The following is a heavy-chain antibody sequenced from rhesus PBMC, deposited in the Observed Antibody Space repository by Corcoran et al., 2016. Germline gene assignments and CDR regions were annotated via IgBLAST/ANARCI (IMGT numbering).Heavy chain of an antibody. V-gene: IGHV4-169*02. CDR2: IYGSGSST. Sequence: QLQLQESGPGLVKPSETLSVTCAVSGGAISSSYWSWIRQAPGKGLEWIGYIYGSGSSTNYNPPLKNRVPLSVGTYKTPLSLKLSSVTAADTAVYYCARAPLEWWSFDYWGQGVLVTVSS. CDR1: GGAISSSY. CDR3: ARAPLEWWSFDY. D-gene: IGHD2-39*02. J-gene: IGHJ4*01.